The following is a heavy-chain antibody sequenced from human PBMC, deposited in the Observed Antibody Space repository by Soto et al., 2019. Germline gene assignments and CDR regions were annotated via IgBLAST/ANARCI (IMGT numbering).Heavy chain of an antibody. CDR2: LLRSGSSA. D-gene: IGHD4-17*01. J-gene: IGHJ5*02. CDR1: GFTFRNYA. Sequence: GGSLRLSCAASGFTFRNYAMTWARQAPGKGLEWVSSLLRSGSSAYYADSVRGRFTISSDTSANSLYLQMDNLRAEDTAIYYCAKDAISGDGIWLMDSWGQGTVVTVSS. V-gene: IGHV3-23*01. CDR3: AKDAISGDGIWLMDS.